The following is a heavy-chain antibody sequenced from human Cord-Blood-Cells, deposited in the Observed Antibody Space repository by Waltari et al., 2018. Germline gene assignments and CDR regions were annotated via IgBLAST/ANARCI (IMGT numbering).Heavy chain of an antibody. CDR2: IYYSGST. CDR1: GGSISSSSYY. J-gene: IGHJ4*02. V-gene: IGHV4-39*01. Sequence: QLQLQESGPGLVKPSETLSLTCTVSGGSISSSSYYWGLIRQPPGKGLEWIGSIYYSGSTYYNPSLKSRVTISVDTSKNQFSLKLSSVTAADTAVYYCASPIYDSSGYYFDYWGQGTLVTVSS. CDR3: ASPIYDSSGYYFDY. D-gene: IGHD3-22*01.